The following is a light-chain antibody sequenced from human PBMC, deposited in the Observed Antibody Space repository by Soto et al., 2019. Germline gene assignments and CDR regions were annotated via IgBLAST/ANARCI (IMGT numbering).Light chain of an antibody. Sequence: EIVMTQSPATLSVSPGQRATLSCRASQSVSSNLAWYQQKPGQAPRLLIYGASTRATGIPARFSGSGSGTEFTLTISSLQSEDFAVYDCQEYNNWPPWTFGQGTKVVIK. CDR2: GAS. CDR3: QEYNNWPPWT. V-gene: IGKV3-15*01. J-gene: IGKJ1*01. CDR1: QSVSSN.